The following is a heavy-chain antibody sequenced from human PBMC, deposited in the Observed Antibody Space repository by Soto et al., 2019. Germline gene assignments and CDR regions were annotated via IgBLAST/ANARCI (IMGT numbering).Heavy chain of an antibody. Sequence: SETLSLTCTVSGGSISSYYWSWIRQPPGKGLEWIGYIYYSGSTNYNPSLKSRVTISVDTSKNQFSLKLSSVTAADTAVYYCARVPQWLLLPDAFDIWGQGTMVTV. CDR1: GGSISSYY. J-gene: IGHJ3*02. D-gene: IGHD3-22*01. V-gene: IGHV4-59*01. CDR3: ARVPQWLLLPDAFDI. CDR2: IYYSGST.